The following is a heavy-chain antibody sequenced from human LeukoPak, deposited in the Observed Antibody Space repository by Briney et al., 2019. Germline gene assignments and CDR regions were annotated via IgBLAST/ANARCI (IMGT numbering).Heavy chain of an antibody. CDR1: GYTFTGYY. D-gene: IGHD6-13*01. CDR2: INPNSGGT. J-gene: IGHJ5*02. CDR3: AREEIAAAEVYNWFDP. V-gene: IGHV1-2*02. Sequence: ASVKVSCKASGYTFTGYYMHWVRQAPGQGLEWMGWINPNSGGTNYAQKFQGRVTMTRDTPISTAYMELSRLRSDETAGYYCAREEIAAAEVYNWFDPWGQGTLVTVSS.